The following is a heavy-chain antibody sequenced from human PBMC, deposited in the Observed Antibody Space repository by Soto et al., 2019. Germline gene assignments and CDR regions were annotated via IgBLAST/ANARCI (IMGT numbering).Heavy chain of an antibody. V-gene: IGHV3-11*01. CDR1: GFTFSDYY. CDR3: ARMVRSVIVVATFDI. J-gene: IGHJ3*02. CDR2: ISSSGSTI. Sequence: PGGSLSLSCAASGFTFSDYYMSWIRQAPGKGLEWVSYISSSGSTIYYADSVKGRFTISRDNAKNSLYLQMNSLRAEDTAVYYCARMVRSVIVVATFDIWGQGTMVTVSS. D-gene: IGHD2-15*01.